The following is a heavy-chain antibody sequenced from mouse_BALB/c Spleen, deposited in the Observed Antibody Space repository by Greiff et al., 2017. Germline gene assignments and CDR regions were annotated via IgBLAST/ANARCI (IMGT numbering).Heavy chain of an antibody. D-gene: IGHD1-1*02. V-gene: IGHV1S81*02. CDR2: INPSNGGT. CDR1: GYTFTSYY. CDR3: TRGGLWPVFDY. J-gene: IGHJ2*01. Sequence: VKLMESGAELVKPGASVKLSCKASGYTFTSYYMYWVKQRPGQGLEWIGEINPSNGGTNFNEKFKSKATLTVDKSSSTAYMQLSSLTSEDSAVYYCTRGGLWPVFDYWGQGTTLTVSS.